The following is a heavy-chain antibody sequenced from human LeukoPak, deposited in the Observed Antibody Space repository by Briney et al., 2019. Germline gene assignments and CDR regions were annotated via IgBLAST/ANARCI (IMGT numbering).Heavy chain of an antibody. J-gene: IGHJ4*02. CDR2: INHSGST. D-gene: IGHD6-13*01. CDR1: GGSFSGYY. CDR3: ARGRYLTTSGGAAAGFLDY. Sequence: SETLSLTCAVSGGSFSGYYWNWIRQSPGKGLEWIGEINHSGSTHYNPSLKSRVTISVDTSQKQFSLRLTSVTAADTAVYYCARGRYLTTSGGAAAGFLDYWGQGSLVTVS. V-gene: IGHV4-34*01.